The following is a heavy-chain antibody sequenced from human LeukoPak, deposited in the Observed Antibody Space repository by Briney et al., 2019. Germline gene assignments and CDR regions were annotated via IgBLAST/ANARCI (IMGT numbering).Heavy chain of an antibody. V-gene: IGHV4-59*08. CDR2: IYYNGNT. CDR3: ATTEFSSRMGTFDI. Sequence: PSETLSLTCTASGGSINTYYWSWIRQPPGKGLEWIGYIYYNGNTNYNPSLKSRVTISVGTSKNQFSLQLSSVTAADTAVYYCATTEFSSRMGTFDIWDQGTMVTVSS. D-gene: IGHD6-6*01. CDR1: GGSINTYY. J-gene: IGHJ3*02.